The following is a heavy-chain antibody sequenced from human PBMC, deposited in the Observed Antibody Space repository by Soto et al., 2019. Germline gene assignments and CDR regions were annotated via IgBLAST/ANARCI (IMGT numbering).Heavy chain of an antibody. J-gene: IGHJ4*02. V-gene: IGHV3-15*07. CDR2: IKSKPDGGTM. Sequence: EVQLVESGGGFVEPGGSLRLSCAASGLTFTYAWMSWVRQAPGKGLEWVGRIKSKPDGGTMDYAAPVKGRFTVSRDDSKNTLYLHMSSRHREDTAMYYCGADLPGDRTNWGFDYWGQGTLVTVSS. D-gene: IGHD7-27*01. CDR1: GLTFTYAW. CDR3: GADLPGDRTNWGFDY.